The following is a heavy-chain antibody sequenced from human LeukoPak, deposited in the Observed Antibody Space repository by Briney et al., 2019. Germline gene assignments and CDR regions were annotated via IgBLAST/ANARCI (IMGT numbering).Heavy chain of an antibody. CDR2: IKGDGSEI. CDR1: GISFSTSW. Sequence: GGSLRLSCAASGISFSTSWMSWVRQAPGKGPEWVAYIKGDGSEISYVDSVKGRFTISRDNAKNSLYLQMDSLRVEDTAVYYCARGVVSRAAFDVWGQGTVVTVSS. J-gene: IGHJ3*01. CDR3: ARGVVSRAAFDV. V-gene: IGHV3-7*05.